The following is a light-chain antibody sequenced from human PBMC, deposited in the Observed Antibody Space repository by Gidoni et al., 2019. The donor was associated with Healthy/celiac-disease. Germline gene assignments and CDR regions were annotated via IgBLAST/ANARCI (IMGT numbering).Light chain of an antibody. J-gene: IGKJ1*01. CDR2: GAS. CDR3: QQYGSSPWK. CDR1: QSVSSSY. V-gene: IGKV3-20*01. Sequence: VLTQPPGPLSLSPGERATLSSRASQSVSSSYLAWYQQKPGQAPRLLIYGASSRATGSPDRFSGSGSGTDFTLAISRLEPEDFAVYYCQQYGSSPWKFGQXTKVEIK.